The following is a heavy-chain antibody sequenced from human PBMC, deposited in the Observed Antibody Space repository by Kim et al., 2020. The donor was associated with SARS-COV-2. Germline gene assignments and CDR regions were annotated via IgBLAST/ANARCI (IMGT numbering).Heavy chain of an antibody. V-gene: IGHV3-74*01. CDR3: ARESPAGFDP. CDR2: T. J-gene: IGHJ5*02. Sequence: TLYAHSVKGRFTISRDNAKNTVYLQMNSLRAEDTAVYYCARESPAGFDPWGQGIPVTVSS.